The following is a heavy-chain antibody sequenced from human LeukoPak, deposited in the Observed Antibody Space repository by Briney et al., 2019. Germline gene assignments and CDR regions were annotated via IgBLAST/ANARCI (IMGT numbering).Heavy chain of an antibody. CDR1: GYTFTGYD. V-gene: IGHV1-8*01. CDR2: MNPNSGNT. Sequence: GASVKVSCKASGYTFTGYDINWVRQATGQGLEWMGWMNPNSGNTGYAQKFQGRVTMTRNTSISTAYMELSSLRSEDTAVYYCARVSSGDCSGGSCYSPLFYGMDVWGQGTTVTVSS. D-gene: IGHD2-15*01. CDR3: ARVSSGDCSGGSCYSPLFYGMDV. J-gene: IGHJ6*02.